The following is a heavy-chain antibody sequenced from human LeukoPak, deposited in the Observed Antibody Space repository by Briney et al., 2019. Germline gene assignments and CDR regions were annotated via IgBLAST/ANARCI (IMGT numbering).Heavy chain of an antibody. CDR3: TTDGTTYYYDSSGYFLDY. D-gene: IGHD3-22*01. J-gene: IGHJ4*02. V-gene: IGHV3-15*01. CDR1: GFTFGDYA. Sequence: GGSLRLSCTASGFTFGDYAMSWFRQAPGKGLEWVGRIKRKTDGGTTDYAAPVKGRFTISRDDSKNTLYLQMNSLKTEDTAVYYCTTDGTTYYYDSSGYFLDYWGQGTLVTVSS. CDR2: IKRKTDGGTT.